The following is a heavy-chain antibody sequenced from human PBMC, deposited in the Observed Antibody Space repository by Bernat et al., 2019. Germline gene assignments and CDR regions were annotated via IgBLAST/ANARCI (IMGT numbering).Heavy chain of an antibody. CDR3: ARDAGDI. J-gene: IGHJ3*02. CDR2: IYGGGST. V-gene: IGHV3-23*03. Sequence: EVQLLESGGGLVQPGGSLRLSCAASGFTFSSYAMSWVRQAPGKGLEWVSLIYGGGSTYYADSVKGRFTISRDNSKNTLYLQMNSLRAEDTAVYFCARDAGDIWGQGTMVTVSS. CDR1: GFTFSSYA.